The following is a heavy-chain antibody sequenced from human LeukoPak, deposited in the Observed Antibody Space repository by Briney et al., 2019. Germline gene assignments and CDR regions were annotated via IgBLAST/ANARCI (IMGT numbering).Heavy chain of an antibody. J-gene: IGHJ4*02. CDR3: EKDALYSSSWEGYCDY. Sequence: PGGSLRLSCAASGFTFSNYGMYWVRQAPGKGLEWIAVIWYDGSRKHYADSVRGRFTISRDNSKNTVYLQMDDLRAEDTAVYYCEKDALYSSSWEGYCDYWGQGTLVTVSS. CDR1: GFTFSNYG. D-gene: IGHD6-13*01. CDR2: IWYDGSRK. V-gene: IGHV3-33*03.